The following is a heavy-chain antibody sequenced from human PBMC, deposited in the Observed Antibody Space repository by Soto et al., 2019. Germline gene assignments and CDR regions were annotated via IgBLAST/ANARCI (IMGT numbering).Heavy chain of an antibody. D-gene: IGHD3-16*02. CDR2: ISAYNGNT. CDR3: ARDEERHDYIWGSYRPPSPPVVDY. J-gene: IGHJ4*02. Sequence: GASVKVSCKASGYTFTSYGISWVRQAPGQGLEWMGWISAYNGNTNYAQKLQGRVTMTTDTSTSTAYMELRSLRSDDTAVYYCARDEERHDYIWGSYRPPSPPVVDYWGQGTLVTVSS. V-gene: IGHV1-18*01. CDR1: GYTFTSYG.